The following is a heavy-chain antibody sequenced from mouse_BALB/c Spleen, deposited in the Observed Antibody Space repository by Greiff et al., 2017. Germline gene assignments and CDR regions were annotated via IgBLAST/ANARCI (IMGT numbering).Heavy chain of an antibody. CDR2: FNPSNGRT. V-gene: IGHV1S81*02. J-gene: IGHJ4*01. D-gene: IGHD1-1*01. CDR3: ARFTTVVATNDYAMDY. Sequence: VKLMESGAELVKPGPSVKLSCKASGYTFTSYWLHWVKQRLGQGLMWSGEFNPSNGRTNYNEKFKSKATLTVDKSTSTAYMQLSSLTSEDSAVYYCARFTTVVATNDYAMDYWGQGTSVTVSS. CDR1: GYTFTSYW.